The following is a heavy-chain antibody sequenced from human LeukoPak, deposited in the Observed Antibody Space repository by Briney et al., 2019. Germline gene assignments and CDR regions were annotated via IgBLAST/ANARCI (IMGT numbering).Heavy chain of an antibody. V-gene: IGHV4-4*07. CDR3: AREDNSGDFDY. Sequence: SETLSLTCTVSGGSVTSYYWTWIRQPAGKGPEWIGRIYTNGGIHYNPSLESRLTMSTDTSNNQFSLKLNSVTAADTAVYYCAREDNSGDFDYWGQGTLVTVSS. D-gene: IGHD6-25*01. CDR2: IYTNGGI. CDR1: GGSVTSYY. J-gene: IGHJ4*02.